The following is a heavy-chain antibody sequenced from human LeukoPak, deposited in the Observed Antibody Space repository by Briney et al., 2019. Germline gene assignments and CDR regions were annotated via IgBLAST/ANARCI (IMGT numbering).Heavy chain of an antibody. D-gene: IGHD4-17*01. CDR2: IAPSGSA. Sequence: SETLSLTCTASGASISTYYWSWIRQPPGEGLEWIAYIAPSGSAIYNPSLNSRLTVSVDTSKNQFSLKLNSVTAADTAVYYCARHLATTVTRGYSCHPMDVWGKGTTVSVSS. J-gene: IGHJ6*03. CDR3: ARHLATTVTRGYSCHPMDV. V-gene: IGHV4-4*09. CDR1: GASISTYY.